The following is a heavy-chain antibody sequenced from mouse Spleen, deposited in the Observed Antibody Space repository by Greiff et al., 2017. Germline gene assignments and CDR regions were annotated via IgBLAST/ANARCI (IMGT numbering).Heavy chain of an antibody. V-gene: IGHV1-69*01. J-gene: IGHJ1*01. Sequence: QVQLKQPGAELVMPGASVKLSCKASGYTFTSYWMHWVKQRPGQGLEWIGEIDPSDSYTNYNQKFKGKATLTVDKSSSTAYMQLSSLTSEDSAVYYCARRGDYYGSSYRYFDVWGAGTTVTVSS. CDR3: ARRGDYYGSSYRYFDV. CDR1: GYTFTSYW. D-gene: IGHD1-1*01. CDR2: IDPSDSYT.